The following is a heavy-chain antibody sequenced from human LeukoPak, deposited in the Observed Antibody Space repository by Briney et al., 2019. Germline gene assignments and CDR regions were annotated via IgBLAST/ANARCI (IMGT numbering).Heavy chain of an antibody. V-gene: IGHV3-30*03. Sequence: PGGSLRLSCAASGFTFSSFGMHWVRQAPGKGLEWVAVISYDGSNKYYADSVKGRFTISRDNSMNTLYLQMNSLRAEDTAVYYCATDGPCHFDYWDQGTLVTVSS. CDR1: GFTFSSFG. CDR2: ISYDGSNK. D-gene: IGHD5-24*01. CDR3: ATDGPCHFDY. J-gene: IGHJ4*02.